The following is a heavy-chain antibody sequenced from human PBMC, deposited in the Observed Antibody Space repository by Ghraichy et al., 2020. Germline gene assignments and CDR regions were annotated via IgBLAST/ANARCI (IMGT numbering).Heavy chain of an antibody. J-gene: IGHJ4*02. CDR2: ISWDGGST. CDR3: AKDISPYGDSGGDY. CDR1: GFTFDDYA. Sequence: GESLNISCAASGFTFDDYAMHWVRQAPGKGLEWVSLISWDGGSTYYADSVKGRFTISRDNSKNSLYLQMNSLRAEDTALYYCAKDISPYGDSGGDYWGQGTLVIVSS. D-gene: IGHD4-17*01. V-gene: IGHV3-43D*03.